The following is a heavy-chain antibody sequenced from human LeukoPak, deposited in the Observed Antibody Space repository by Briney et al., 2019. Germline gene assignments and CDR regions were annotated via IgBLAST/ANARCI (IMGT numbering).Heavy chain of an antibody. CDR1: GGTFSSYA. D-gene: IGHD3-3*01. Sequence: SVKVSCKASGGTFSSYAISWVRQAPGQGLEWMEGIIPIFGTANYAQKFQGRVTITTDESTSTAYMELSSLRSEDTAVYYCASNFWSGYSPPEYWGQGTLVTVSS. CDR3: ASNFWSGYSPPEY. V-gene: IGHV1-69*05. J-gene: IGHJ4*02. CDR2: IIPIFGTA.